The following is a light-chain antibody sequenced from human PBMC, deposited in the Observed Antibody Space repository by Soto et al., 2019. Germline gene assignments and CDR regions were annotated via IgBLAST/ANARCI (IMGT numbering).Light chain of an antibody. J-gene: IGKJ3*01. Sequence: DIVMTQSPLSLPVTPGESASISCRSSQSLLHSNGYNYLNWYLQKPGQSPQLLIYLRSNRASGVPDRFSGSGSGTDFTLEISRVEAEDVGIYYCMQALQTITFGPGTKVHI. CDR1: QSLLHSNGYNY. CDR3: MQALQTIT. V-gene: IGKV2-28*01. CDR2: LRS.